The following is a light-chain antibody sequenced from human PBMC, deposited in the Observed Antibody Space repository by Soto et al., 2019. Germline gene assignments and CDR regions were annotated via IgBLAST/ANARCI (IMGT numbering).Light chain of an antibody. CDR3: QQYNSYSGT. V-gene: IGKV1-5*03. CDR2: KAS. CDR1: QSISNW. J-gene: IGKJ1*01. Sequence: DLQMTQSPSTLSASVGDRVTITCRASQSISNWLAWYQQRPGKAPKLLIYKASSLESGVPSRFSGSGSGTEFTLTISSLQPDDVATYYCQQYNSYSGTFGQGTKVDIK.